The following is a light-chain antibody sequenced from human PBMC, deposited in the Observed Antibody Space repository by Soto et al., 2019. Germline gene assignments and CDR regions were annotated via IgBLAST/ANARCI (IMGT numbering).Light chain of an antibody. J-gene: IGKJ1*01. V-gene: IGKV3-20*01. CDR3: QQYGSSPT. CDR1: QSVSSSY. CDR2: GAS. Sequence: EIVMTPSPATLSVSPVERATLSCRASQSVSSSYLAWYQQKPGQAPRLLIYGASTRATGIPARFSGSGSGTDFTLTISRLEPEDFAVYYCQQYGSSPTFGQGTKVDIK.